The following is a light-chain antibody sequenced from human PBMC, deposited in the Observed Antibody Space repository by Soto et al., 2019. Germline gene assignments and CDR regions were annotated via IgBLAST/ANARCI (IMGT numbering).Light chain of an antibody. CDR1: QTITNY. J-gene: IGKJ1*01. V-gene: IGKV1-39*01. Sequence: DIQMTQSPSSLSASVGDRVTITCRASQTITNYLNWYQQQSGKAPKLLIYATDTLQSGVPSRFSGSGSGTDYTLTISSLQHEDFATYYCQQSYNTPQTFGQATKADIK. CDR2: ATD. CDR3: QQSYNTPQT.